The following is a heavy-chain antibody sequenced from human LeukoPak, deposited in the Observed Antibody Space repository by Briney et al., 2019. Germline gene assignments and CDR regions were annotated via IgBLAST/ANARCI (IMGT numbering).Heavy chain of an antibody. CDR2: INPNSGGT. V-gene: IGHV1-2*02. Sequence: ASVKVSCKASGYTFTGYYMHWVRQAPGQGLEWMGWINPNSGGTNYAQKFQGRVTMTRDTSISTAYMELSSLRSDDMAVYYCAREFGRPGYYFDYWGQGTLVTVSS. D-gene: IGHD3-16*01. J-gene: IGHJ4*02. CDR3: AREFGRPGYYFDY. CDR1: GYTFTGYY.